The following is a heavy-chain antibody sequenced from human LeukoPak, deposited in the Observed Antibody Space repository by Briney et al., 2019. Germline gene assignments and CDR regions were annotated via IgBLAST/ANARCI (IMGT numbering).Heavy chain of an antibody. D-gene: IGHD3-22*01. CDR2: IIPIRGIA. V-gene: IGHV1-69*02. Sequence: GSSVKVSCKASGGTFSSYTIHWVRQAPGQGLEWMGRIIPIRGIANYAQKFQGRVTITADKSTSTAYMELSSLRSEDTAVYYCARNYYDSSGYYYFDYWGQGTLVTVSS. CDR3: ARNYYDSSGYYYFDY. J-gene: IGHJ4*02. CDR1: GGTFSSYT.